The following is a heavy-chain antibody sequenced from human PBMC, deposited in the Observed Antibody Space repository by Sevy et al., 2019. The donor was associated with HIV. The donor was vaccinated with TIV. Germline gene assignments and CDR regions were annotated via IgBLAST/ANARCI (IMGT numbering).Heavy chain of an antibody. CDR2: INHSGST. V-gene: IGHV4-34*01. CDR1: GGSFSGYY. J-gene: IGHJ6*02. CDR3: AKVPYCSSTSCYLSYYYYGMDV. D-gene: IGHD2-2*01. Sequence: SETLSLTCAVYGGSFSGYYWSWIRQPPGKGLEWIGEINHSGSTNYNPSLKSRVTISVDTSKNQFSLKLSSVTAADTAVYYCAKVPYCSSTSCYLSYYYYGMDVWGQGTTVTVSS.